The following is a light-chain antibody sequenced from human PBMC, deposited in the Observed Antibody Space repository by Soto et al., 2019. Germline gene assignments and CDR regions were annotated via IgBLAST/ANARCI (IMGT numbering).Light chain of an antibody. CDR3: QQYYSYQFT. CDR2: AAS. V-gene: IGKV1-8*01. Sequence: AIRMTQSPSSFSASTGDRVTITCRASQGISSYLAWYQQKPGKAPKLLIYAASTLQSGVPSRFSGSGSGTDFTLTISCLQSDDFATYYCQQYYSYQFTFGPGTKVDIK. CDR1: QGISSY. J-gene: IGKJ3*01.